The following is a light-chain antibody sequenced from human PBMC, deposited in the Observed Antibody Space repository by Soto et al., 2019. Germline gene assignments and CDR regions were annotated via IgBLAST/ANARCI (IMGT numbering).Light chain of an antibody. CDR2: GAS. Sequence: EIVLTQSPGTLSLSPGERATLSCRASQSVSSSYLAWYQQKPGQAPRLLIYGASSRATGIPDRFSGSGSGTDFTLTISRLEPEDFAVYYCQQYDNSPGYTFSQGTKLEIK. CDR3: QQYDNSPGYT. CDR1: QSVSSSY. V-gene: IGKV3-20*01. J-gene: IGKJ2*01.